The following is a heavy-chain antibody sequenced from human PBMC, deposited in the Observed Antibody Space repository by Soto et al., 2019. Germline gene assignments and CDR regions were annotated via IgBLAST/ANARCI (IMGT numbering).Heavy chain of an antibody. Sequence: SETLSLTCTVSGGSISRGHYYWSWIRQSPGKGLEWIGYIYYSGSTYYNPSLKSRVTISVDTSKNQFSLKLSSVTAADTAVYYCARLLDPGNWFGPWGPGTLVTVSS. D-gene: IGHD3-3*01. CDR2: IYYSGST. V-gene: IGHV4-30-4*01. CDR3: ARLLDPGNWFGP. J-gene: IGHJ5*02. CDR1: GGSISRGHYY.